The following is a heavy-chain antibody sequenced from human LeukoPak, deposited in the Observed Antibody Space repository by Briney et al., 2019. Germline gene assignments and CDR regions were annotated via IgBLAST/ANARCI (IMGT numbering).Heavy chain of an antibody. D-gene: IGHD5-24*01. J-gene: IGHJ4*02. CDR1: GFTFSSYA. CDR2: ISGRGDNT. CDR3: AKRPRWLQSHY. V-gene: IGHV3-23*01. Sequence: GKSLRLSCAASGFTFSSYAMSWVRQAPGKGLEWVSGISGRGDNTSYADSVRGRFTISRDNSKNTLYLQMNSLRAEDTAVYYCAKRPRWLQSHYWGQGTLVTVSS.